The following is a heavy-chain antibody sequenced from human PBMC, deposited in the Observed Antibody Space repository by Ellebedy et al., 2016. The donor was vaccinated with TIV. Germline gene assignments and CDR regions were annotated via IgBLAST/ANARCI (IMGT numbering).Heavy chain of an antibody. CDR1: GGSISSYY. CDR3: ARQVYDFWSGYYSISDNWFDP. J-gene: IGHJ5*02. CDR2: IYYSGST. V-gene: IGHV4-59*08. Sequence: SETLSLTCTVSGGSISSYYWSWIRQPPGKGLEWIGYIYYSGSTNYNPSLKSRVTISLYTSKNQFSLKLSSVTAADPAGYYCARQVYDFWSGYYSISDNWFDPWGQGTLVTVSS. D-gene: IGHD3-3*01.